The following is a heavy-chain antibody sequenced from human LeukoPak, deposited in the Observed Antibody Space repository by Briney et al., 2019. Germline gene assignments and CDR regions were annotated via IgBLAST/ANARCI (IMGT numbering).Heavy chain of an antibody. CDR3: TTYTSGHY. CDR1: GFTFSALH. V-gene: IGHV3-73*01. D-gene: IGHD6-19*01. CDR2: ITTKANSYAT. Sequence: GGSLRLSCAASGFTFSALHMHWVRQASGKGLEWVGRITTKANSYATAYAASVKGRFTVSRDDSKNTAYLQMSSLKTEDTAVYYCTTYTSGHYWGQGTLVTVSS. J-gene: IGHJ4*02.